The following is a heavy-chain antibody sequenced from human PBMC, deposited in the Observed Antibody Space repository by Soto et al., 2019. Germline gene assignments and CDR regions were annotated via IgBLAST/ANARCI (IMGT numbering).Heavy chain of an antibody. Sequence: QVQVQESGPGLVKPSETLSLTCSVSGGSMSKFYWSWIRKTAGKGLEWMGRVYATGTSDSNPSLRSRIATSVDIPKKTFSLRLRCVTAEDTGVYYCVRDGSKALRDCFDPWGQGILVTVSS. V-gene: IGHV4-4*07. CDR2: VYATGTS. CDR1: GGSMSKFY. CDR3: VRDGSKALRDCFDP. D-gene: IGHD4-17*01. J-gene: IGHJ5*02.